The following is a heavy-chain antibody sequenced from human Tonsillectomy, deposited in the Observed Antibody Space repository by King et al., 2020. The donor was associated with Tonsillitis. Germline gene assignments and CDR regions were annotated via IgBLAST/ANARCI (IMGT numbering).Heavy chain of an antibody. V-gene: IGHV1-2*02. J-gene: IGHJ4*01. Sequence: EQLVQSGAEVKKPGASVKVSCKAAGYTFTDSSMHWMRQAPGQGLEWMGWINPNNGATNYAPKFQGRITMTGDTPISTAYMELSSLRADDTALYYCAREGERDLLPDYWGQGTLVTVSS. CDR3: AREGERDLLPDY. D-gene: IGHD3-16*01. CDR2: INPNNGAT. CDR1: GYTFTDSS.